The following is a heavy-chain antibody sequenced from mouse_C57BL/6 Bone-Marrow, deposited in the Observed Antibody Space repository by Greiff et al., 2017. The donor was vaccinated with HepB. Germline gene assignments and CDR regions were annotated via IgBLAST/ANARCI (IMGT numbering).Heavy chain of an antibody. CDR1: GFTFSSYA. J-gene: IGHJ4*01. CDR2: ISSGGDYI. D-gene: IGHD1-1*01. Sequence: EVQLVESGEGLVKPGGSLKLSCAASGFTFSSYAMSWVRQTPEKRLEWVAYISSGGDYIYYADTVKGRFTISRDNARNTLYLQMSSLKSEDTAMYYCTSDYYGSSPYYAMDYWGQGTSVTVSS. CDR3: TSDYYGSSPYYAMDY. V-gene: IGHV5-9-1*02.